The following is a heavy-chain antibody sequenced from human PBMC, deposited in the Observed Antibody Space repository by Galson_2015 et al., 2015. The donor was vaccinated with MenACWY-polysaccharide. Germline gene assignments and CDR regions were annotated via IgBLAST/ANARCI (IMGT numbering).Heavy chain of an antibody. Sequence: SLRLSCAVSGFTFITHYMHWVRQDLGKGLLWVSHINSDGSVKIYADSVKGRFTISRDNAKNTLYLQMNNLRAKDTAVYYCVRDWWTLEAWGQGTLVTVSS. D-gene: IGHD2-15*01. J-gene: IGHJ5*02. V-gene: IGHV3-74*01. CDR3: VRDWWTLEA. CDR1: GFTFITHY. CDR2: INSDGSVK.